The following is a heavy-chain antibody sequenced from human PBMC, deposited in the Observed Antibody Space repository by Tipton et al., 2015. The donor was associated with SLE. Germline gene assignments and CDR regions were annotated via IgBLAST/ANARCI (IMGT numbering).Heavy chain of an antibody. CDR1: GGSITGYY. V-gene: IGHV4-59*12. CDR3: ATYGAFVYMDV. CDR2: VFYSGSA. Sequence: TLSLTCTVSGGSITGYYWGWLRQSPGKGLEWIGSVFYSGSANYNPSLKGRVTISVDTSKNQFSLKLSSVTAADTAVYYCATYGAFVYMDVWGKGTTVTVSS. J-gene: IGHJ6*03. D-gene: IGHD4-17*01.